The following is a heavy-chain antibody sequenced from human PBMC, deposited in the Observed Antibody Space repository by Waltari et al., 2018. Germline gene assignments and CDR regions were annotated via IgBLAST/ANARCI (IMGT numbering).Heavy chain of an antibody. CDR2: IYHSGST. J-gene: IGHJ3*02. CDR1: GYSISSGYY. Sequence: QVQLQESGPGLVKPSETLSLTCAVSGYSISSGYYWGWLRQHPGKGLEWIGSIYHSGSTYYNPSLKSRVTISVDTSKNQFSLKLSSVTAADTAVYYCARDPRDTRDAFDIWGQGTMVTVSS. V-gene: IGHV4-38-2*02. CDR3: ARDPRDTRDAFDI.